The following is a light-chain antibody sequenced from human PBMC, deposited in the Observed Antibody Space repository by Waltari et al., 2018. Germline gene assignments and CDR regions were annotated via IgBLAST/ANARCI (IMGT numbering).Light chain of an antibody. CDR1: QSISNY. J-gene: IGKJ1*01. Sequence: DIQMTQSPSSLSASVGDRVTITCRASQSISNYLAWYQQKPGKVPKLLIYAASTLQSGVPSRFSGSGSGTDFTLTISGLQPEDVATYYCQKYNSAPWTFGQGTKVEIK. CDR2: AAS. V-gene: IGKV1-27*01. CDR3: QKYNSAPWT.